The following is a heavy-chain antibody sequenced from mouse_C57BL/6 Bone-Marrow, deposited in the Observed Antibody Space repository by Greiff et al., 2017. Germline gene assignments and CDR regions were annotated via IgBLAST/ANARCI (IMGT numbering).Heavy chain of an antibody. D-gene: IGHD3-2*02. CDR3: TEGSGYYLDY. V-gene: IGHV6-3*01. J-gene: IGHJ2*01. Sequence: EVKLVESGGGLVQPGGSMKLSCVASGFTFSNYWMNWVRQSPEKGLEWVAQIRLKSDNYATNYAESVKGRFTISRDDSKSSVYLQMNNLRAEDTGIYYCTEGSGYYLDYVGQGTTLTVSS. CDR1: GFTFSNYW. CDR2: IRLKSDNYAT.